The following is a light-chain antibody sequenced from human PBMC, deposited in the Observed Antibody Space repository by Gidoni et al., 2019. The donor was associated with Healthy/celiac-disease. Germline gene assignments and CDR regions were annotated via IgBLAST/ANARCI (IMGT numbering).Light chain of an antibody. V-gene: IGLV2-23*02. Sequence: QSALTQPAYVSGSPGQSITISCTGTSSDVGSYNLVSWYQQHPGKAPKLMIYEVSKRPSGVSNRFSGSKSGHTASLTISGLQAEDESDYYCCSYAGSSTPWVFGGGTKLTVL. J-gene: IGLJ3*02. CDR2: EVS. CDR1: SSDVGSYNL. CDR3: CSYAGSSTPWV.